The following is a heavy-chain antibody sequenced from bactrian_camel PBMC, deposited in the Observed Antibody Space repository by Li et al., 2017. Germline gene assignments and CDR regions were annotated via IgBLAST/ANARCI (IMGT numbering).Heavy chain of an antibody. CDR2: INSRGDYT. V-gene: IGHV3S31*01. CDR1: GFPFRTYA. CDR3: ATDSRGSH. Sequence: VQLVESGGGLVQPGGSLRLSCAASGFPFRTYAMSWVRQAPGKGLEWVSAINSRGDYTDYAASVKGRFTISRDNAKNTLYLQMNSLKTEDSAVYYCATDSRGSHRGQGTQVTVS. J-gene: IGHJ4*01. D-gene: IGHD3*01.